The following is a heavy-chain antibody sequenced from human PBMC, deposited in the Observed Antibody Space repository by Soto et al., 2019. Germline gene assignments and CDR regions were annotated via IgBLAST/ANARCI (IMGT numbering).Heavy chain of an antibody. V-gene: IGHV2-5*01. J-gene: IGHJ3*02. CDR1: GFSLDTSGVA. D-gene: IGHD2-8*01. CDR3: AHRDAMVLAGAFDI. Sequence: XVATLVNPTQSLTLTCTFSGFSLDTSGVAVGWIRQPPGKALECLGLLYCSGDKRYSPSLKSRLTITKDTSKNQVVLTMTNMDPVDTGTYYCAHRDAMVLAGAFDIWGQGTMVTVSS. CDR2: LYCSGDK.